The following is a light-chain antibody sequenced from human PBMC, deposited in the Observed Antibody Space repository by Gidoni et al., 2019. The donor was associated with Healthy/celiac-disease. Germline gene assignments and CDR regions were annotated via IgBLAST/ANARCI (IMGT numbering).Light chain of an antibody. V-gene: IGKV1-27*01. Sequence: DIQMTQSPSSLSASVGDRVTITCRASQGISNYLAWYQQKPGKVPKLLIYAASTLQSGVPSRFSGSGSGTDVTITISSLQPEDVATYYCQKYNSARPWTFGQGTKVEIK. CDR3: QKYNSARPWT. CDR1: QGISNY. CDR2: AAS. J-gene: IGKJ1*01.